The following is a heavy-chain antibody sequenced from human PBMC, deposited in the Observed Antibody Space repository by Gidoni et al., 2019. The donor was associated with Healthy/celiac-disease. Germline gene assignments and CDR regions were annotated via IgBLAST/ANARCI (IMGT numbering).Heavy chain of an antibody. J-gene: IGHJ4*02. CDR2: SSGSGGST. V-gene: IGHV3-23*01. CDR1: GFPFSSYA. CDR3: AKDLGGAAIWWALDY. Sequence: EVQLLESGGGLVPPGGSLSLSRAASGFPFSSYALIWVRQSPGTGLEGVSASSGSGGSTYYADSVKGRLTSSRDNSKKTLYLQMNSLRAEDTAVYYCAKDLGGAAIWWALDYWGQGTLVTVSS. D-gene: IGHD2-2*02.